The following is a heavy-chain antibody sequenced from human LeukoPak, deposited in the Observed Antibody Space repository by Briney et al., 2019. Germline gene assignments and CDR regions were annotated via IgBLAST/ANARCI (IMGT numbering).Heavy chain of an antibody. CDR1: GFTFSDYY. V-gene: IGHV3-11*04. CDR2: ISSSGNTI. J-gene: IGHJ4*02. D-gene: IGHD5-12*01. CDR3: ARDRSEDSGYRSYFDY. Sequence: GGSLRLSCAASGFTFSDYYMSWIRQAPGKGLEWVSYISSSGNTIYYADSVKGRFTISRDDAKNSLYLQMNSLRAEDTAVYYCARDRSEDSGYRSYFDYWGQRTLVTVSS.